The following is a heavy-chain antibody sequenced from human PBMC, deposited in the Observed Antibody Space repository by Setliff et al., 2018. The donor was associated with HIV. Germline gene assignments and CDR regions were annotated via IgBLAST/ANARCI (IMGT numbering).Heavy chain of an antibody. D-gene: IGHD3-10*01. CDR2: TIPLFGTT. Sequence: ASVKVSCKASGYPFSNFGVSWVRQAPGQGLEWVGGTIPLFGTTNYAQKFQGRVTITADESTIIAYMELTSLRSDDTAVYFCARGALLAVFDFDHWGHGTLVTVSS. CDR1: GYPFSNFG. J-gene: IGHJ4*01. V-gene: IGHV1-69*13. CDR3: ARGALLAVFDFDH.